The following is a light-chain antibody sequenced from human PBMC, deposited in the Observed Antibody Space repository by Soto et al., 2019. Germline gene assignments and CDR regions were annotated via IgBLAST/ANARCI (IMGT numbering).Light chain of an antibody. CDR3: QQTYSFPWT. V-gene: IGKV1-39*01. Sequence: DVQMTQSPSSLSASVGDRCTITCRASLGIATYLNWFQQKPGKAPTLLIYAASTLEAGVPSRFSGSGTGTEYTLTISSLQPDDFATYYCQQTYSFPWTFGQGTKVEIK. J-gene: IGKJ1*01. CDR2: AAS. CDR1: LGIATY.